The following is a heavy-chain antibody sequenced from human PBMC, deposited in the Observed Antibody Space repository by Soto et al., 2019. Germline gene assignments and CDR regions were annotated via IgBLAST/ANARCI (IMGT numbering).Heavy chain of an antibody. CDR2: INDRGSI. V-gene: IGHV4-34*01. CDR1: GGSFSGYY. CDR3: ARESHDILTGPPWVWYFDL. Sequence: QVQLQQWGAGPLRPLETLSLTCGVSGGSFSGYYWAWNRQSPGQGLEWIGEINDRGSINYNPSLKSRVSISVDTSKNHYSLNLRSVTAADTAVYYGARESHDILTGPPWVWYFDLWGRGTLVTVSS. J-gene: IGHJ2*01. D-gene: IGHD3-9*01.